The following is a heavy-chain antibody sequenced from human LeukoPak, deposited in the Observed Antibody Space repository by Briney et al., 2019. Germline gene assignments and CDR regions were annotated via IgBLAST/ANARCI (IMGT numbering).Heavy chain of an antibody. D-gene: IGHD3-22*01. CDR3: ARGHYDSSGYYDY. CDR1: GGSISSSSYY. CDR2: IYYSGST. J-gene: IGHJ4*02. V-gene: IGHV4-39*01. Sequence: SETLSLTCTVSGGSISSSSYYWGWIRQPPGKGLEWIGSIYYSGSTYYSPSLKSRVTISVDTSKNQFSLKLSSVTAADTAVYYCARGHYDSSGYYDYWGQGTLVTVSS.